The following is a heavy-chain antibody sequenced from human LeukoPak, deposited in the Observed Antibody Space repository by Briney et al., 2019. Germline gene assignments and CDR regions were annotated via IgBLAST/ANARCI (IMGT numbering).Heavy chain of an antibody. V-gene: IGHV3-30*19. J-gene: IGHJ4*02. Sequence: GGSLRLSCAASRFTFSSYGMHWVRRAPGKGLEWVAVISYDGPNKNYADSVKGRFTISRDNSKNTLYLQMNSLRAEDTAVYYCARGVRIAVAGNIDYWGQGTLVTVSS. CDR2: ISYDGPNK. D-gene: IGHD6-19*01. CDR1: RFTFSSYG. CDR3: ARGVRIAVAGNIDY.